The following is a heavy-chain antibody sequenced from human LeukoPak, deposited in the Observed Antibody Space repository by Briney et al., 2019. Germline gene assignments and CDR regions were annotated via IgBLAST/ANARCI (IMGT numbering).Heavy chain of an antibody. D-gene: IGHD1-14*01. V-gene: IGHV3-23*01. CDR1: GFTFSSYA. J-gene: IGHJ4*02. Sequence: GGSLRLSCAASGFTFSSYAMSWVRQAPGKGLEWASAISGSGGSTYYADSVEGRFTISRDNSKNTLYLQMNSLRAEDTAVYYCAKAPSNRAGDGVDYWGQGTLVTVSS. CDR3: AKAPSNRAGDGVDY. CDR2: ISGSGGST.